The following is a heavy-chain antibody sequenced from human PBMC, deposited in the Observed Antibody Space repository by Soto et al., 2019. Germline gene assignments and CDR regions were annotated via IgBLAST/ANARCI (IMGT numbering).Heavy chain of an antibody. J-gene: IGHJ5*02. D-gene: IGHD4-17*01. CDR1: GFTFSSYS. Sequence: GGSLRLSCAASGFTFSSYSMNWVRQAPGKGLEWVSSISSSSSYIYYADSVKGRFTISRDNAKNSLYLQMNSLRAEDTAVYYCARGVIGTTVTTFDPWGQGTLVTVSS. CDR2: ISSSSSYI. CDR3: ARGVIGTTVTTFDP. V-gene: IGHV3-21*01.